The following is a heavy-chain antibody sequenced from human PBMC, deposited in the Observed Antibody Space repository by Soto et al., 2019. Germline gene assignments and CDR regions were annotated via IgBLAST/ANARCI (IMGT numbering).Heavy chain of an antibody. V-gene: IGHV3-30*04. D-gene: IGHD2-15*01. CDR1: EFTFGDYA. CDR2: ISYDGSNK. Sequence: GVSLRLSSTASEFTFGDYAMSWFRQAPGKGLEWVAVISYDGSNKYYADSVKGRFTISSENSKNTLYLQMNILRAGDTAVYYCAKGDPLGYCSGGSFPWGAFDIWGQGTMVTV. CDR3: AKGDPLGYCSGGSFPWGAFDI. J-gene: IGHJ3*02.